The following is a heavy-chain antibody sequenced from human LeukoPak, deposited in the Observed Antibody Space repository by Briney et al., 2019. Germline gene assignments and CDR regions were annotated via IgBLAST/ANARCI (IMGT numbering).Heavy chain of an antibody. V-gene: IGHV4-59*01. D-gene: IGHD3-16*01. Sequence: PSETLSLTCAVYGGSISSYYWSWIRQPPGKGLEWIGYIYYSGSTNYNPSLKSRVTISVDTSKNQFSLKLSSVTAADTAVYYCARYVFDLRAFDIWGQGTMVTVSS. CDR2: IYYSGST. CDR1: GGSISSYY. CDR3: ARYVFDLRAFDI. J-gene: IGHJ3*02.